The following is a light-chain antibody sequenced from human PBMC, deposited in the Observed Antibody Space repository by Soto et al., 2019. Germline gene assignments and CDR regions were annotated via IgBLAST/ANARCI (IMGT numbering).Light chain of an antibody. CDR3: HHYGASQRT. CDR2: AAS. CDR1: QSVSSAF. Sequence: VLTQSPGTLSLSPGERANLYCRASQSVSSAFLAWFQQKPAQPPRLLIYAASRRATGIPDRFSGGGSGTDFTLTISGLEPEDFAVYYCHHYGASQRTFGRGTKV. V-gene: IGKV3-20*01. J-gene: IGKJ1*01.